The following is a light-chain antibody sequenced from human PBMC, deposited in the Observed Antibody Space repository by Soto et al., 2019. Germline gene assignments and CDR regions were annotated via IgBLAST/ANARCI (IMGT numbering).Light chain of an antibody. CDR3: QQYNSYPT. CDR2: KAS. V-gene: IGKV1-5*03. J-gene: IGKJ1*01. Sequence: DIQMTQSPSTPSASVGDRVTITCRASQSISSWLAWYQQKPGKAPKLLIYKASTLESGVPSRFSGSGSGTEFTLTINSLQPDDFATYYCQQYNSYPTFGQGTKVEIK. CDR1: QSISSW.